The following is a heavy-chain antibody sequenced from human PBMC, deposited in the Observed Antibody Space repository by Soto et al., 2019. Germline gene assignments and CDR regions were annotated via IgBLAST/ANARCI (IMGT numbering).Heavy chain of an antibody. J-gene: IGHJ6*02. CDR3: AKERGRNRNFAMDV. Sequence: QVQLVESGGGVVQPGGSLRLSCVGSGLTFSDYGFHWVRQAPGKGLDWVAAISYDGSFVYYADSVRGRFTISRDNSRNTLDLQMNTLRHEDTAVYYCAKERGRNRNFAMDVWGQGTSVTVSS. V-gene: IGHV3-30*18. CDR2: ISYDGSFV. CDR1: GLTFSDYG. D-gene: IGHD1-1*01.